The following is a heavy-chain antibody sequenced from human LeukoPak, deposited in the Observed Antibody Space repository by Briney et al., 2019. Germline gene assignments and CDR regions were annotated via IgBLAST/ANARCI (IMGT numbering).Heavy chain of an antibody. Sequence: ASVTVSCTASGYTFTSYGISWVRQAPGQGLEWMGWISAYNGNTNYAQKLQGRVTMTTDTSTSTAYMELRSLRSDDTAVYYCAREAKDYYDSSGYYYVFDYWGQGTLVTVSS. CDR3: AREAKDYYDSSGYYYVFDY. D-gene: IGHD3-22*01. V-gene: IGHV1-18*01. J-gene: IGHJ4*02. CDR1: GYTFTSYG. CDR2: ISAYNGNT.